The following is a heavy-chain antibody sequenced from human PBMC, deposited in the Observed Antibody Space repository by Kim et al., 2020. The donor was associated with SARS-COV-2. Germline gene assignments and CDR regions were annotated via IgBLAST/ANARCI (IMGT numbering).Heavy chain of an antibody. V-gene: IGHV7-4-1*02. J-gene: IGHJ4*02. CDR3: ARRPQSSGSPNYFDY. Sequence: ASVKVSCKASGYTFRDYAMNWVRQAPGQGLEWMGWINTDTGNPTYAQGFTGRFVFSLDTSVRTAYLQITSLKAEGTAVYYCARRPQSSGSPNYFDYWGQGTLVTVSS. CDR2: INTDTGNP. D-gene: IGHD3-10*01. CDR1: GYTFRDYA.